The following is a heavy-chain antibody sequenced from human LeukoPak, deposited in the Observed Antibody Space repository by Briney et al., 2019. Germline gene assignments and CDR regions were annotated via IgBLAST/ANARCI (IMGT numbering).Heavy chain of an antibody. CDR1: GFTLSTYW. J-gene: IGHJ5*02. CDR3: ARDPGPSYCSSTSCYAPAGWFDP. D-gene: IGHD2-2*01. CDR2: INSDGSST. V-gene: IGHV3-74*01. Sequence: PGGSLRLSCAASGFTLSTYWMHWVRQAPEKGLVWVSRINSDGSSTSYADSVKGRFTISRDNAKNTLYLQMNSLRAEDTAVYYCARDPGPSYCSSTSCYAPAGWFDPWGQGTLVTVSS.